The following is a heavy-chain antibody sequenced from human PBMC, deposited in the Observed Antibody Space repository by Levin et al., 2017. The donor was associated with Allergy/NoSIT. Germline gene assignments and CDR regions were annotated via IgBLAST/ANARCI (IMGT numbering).Heavy chain of an antibody. CDR3: ARDPGLGELSLSPVNWFDP. D-gene: IGHD3-16*02. CDR2: ISAYNGNT. Sequence: ASVKVSCKASGYTFTSYGISWVRQAPGQGLEWMGWISAYNGNTNYAQKLQGRVTMTTDTSTSTAYMDLRSLRSDDTAVDYCARDPGLGELSLSPVNWFDPWGQGTLVTVSS. CDR1: GYTFTSYG. J-gene: IGHJ5*02. V-gene: IGHV1-18*01.